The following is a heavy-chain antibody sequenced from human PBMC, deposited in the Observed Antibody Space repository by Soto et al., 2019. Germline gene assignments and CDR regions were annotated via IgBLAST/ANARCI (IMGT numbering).Heavy chain of an antibody. CDR3: AXVYDXXSGYPGRYYYYYGMDV. CDR1: GGTFSSYA. Sequence: QVQLVQSGAEVKKPGSSVKVSCKASGGTFSSYAISWVRQAPGQGLEWMGGIIPIFGTANYAQKFQGRVTITADESTSTAYMELSSLXSEDTXXYYCAXVYDXXSGYPGRYYYYYGMDVWGQGTTVTVSS. V-gene: IGHV1-69*01. D-gene: IGHD3-3*01. J-gene: IGHJ6*02. CDR2: IIPIFGTA.